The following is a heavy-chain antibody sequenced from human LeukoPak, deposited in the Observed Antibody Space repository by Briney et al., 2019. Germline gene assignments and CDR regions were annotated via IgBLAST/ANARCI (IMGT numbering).Heavy chain of an antibody. J-gene: IGHJ3*02. CDR1: GYTLTELS. Sequence: ASVKVSCKVSGYTLTELSMHWVRQAPGKGLEWMGGFDPEDGETIYAQKFQGRVTMTEDTSTDTAYMELSSLSSEDTAVYYCATDLGVVITTTIIVIHSGAFDIWGQGTMVTVSS. V-gene: IGHV1-24*01. CDR2: FDPEDGET. CDR3: ATDLGVVITTTIIVIHSGAFDI. D-gene: IGHD3-22*01.